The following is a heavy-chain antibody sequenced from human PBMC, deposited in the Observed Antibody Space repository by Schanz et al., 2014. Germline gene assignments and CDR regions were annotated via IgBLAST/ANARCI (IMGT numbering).Heavy chain of an antibody. D-gene: IGHD1-20*01. CDR2: VSFDGSNK. CDR1: GFTFTSYA. Sequence: QLVESGGGVVQPGRSLRLSCAASGFTFTSYAMHWVRQAPGKGLEWVAIVSFDGSNKYYADSVKGRITISRDNSKNTLYLQMNSLRGEDTAVYYCAKDQGNWNGRLGLDYWGQGTLVTVSS. V-gene: IGHV3-30*04. J-gene: IGHJ4*02. CDR3: AKDQGNWNGRLGLDY.